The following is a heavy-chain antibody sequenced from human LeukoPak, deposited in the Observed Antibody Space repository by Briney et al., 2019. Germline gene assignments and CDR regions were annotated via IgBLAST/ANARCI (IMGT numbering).Heavy chain of an antibody. CDR2: IIPILGIA. J-gene: IGHJ6*02. D-gene: IGHD6-13*01. Sequence: SVKVSCKASGYTFTSYGISWVRQAPGQGLEWMGRIIPILGIANYAQKFQGRVTITADKSTSTAYMELSSLRSEDTAVYYCARDRSSWYNYYYYGMDVWGQGTTVTVSS. V-gene: IGHV1-69*04. CDR3: ARDRSSWYNYYYYGMDV. CDR1: GYTFTSYG.